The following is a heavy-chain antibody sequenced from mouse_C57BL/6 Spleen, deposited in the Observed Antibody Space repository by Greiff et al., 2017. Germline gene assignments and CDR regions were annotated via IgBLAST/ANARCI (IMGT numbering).Heavy chain of an antibody. Sequence: EVKLMESGPGLVKPSQSLSLTCSVTGYSITSGYYWNWIRQFPGNKLEWMGYISYDGSNNYNPSLKNRISITRDTSKNQFFLKLNSVTTEDTATYYCAREGYYGSSYPHWYFDVWGTGTTVTVSS. D-gene: IGHD1-1*01. CDR3: AREGYYGSSYPHWYFDV. CDR1: GYSITSGYY. CDR2: ISYDGSN. J-gene: IGHJ1*03. V-gene: IGHV3-6*01.